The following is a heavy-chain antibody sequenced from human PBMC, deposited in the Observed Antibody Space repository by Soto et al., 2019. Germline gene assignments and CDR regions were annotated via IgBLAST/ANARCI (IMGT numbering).Heavy chain of an antibody. D-gene: IGHD3-3*01. CDR3: ASGTGLSGSFLNYYYGMGV. V-gene: IGHV1-69*06. Sequence: SVKVSSKASVATLRSYAISRVRQSPGHGLEWMGGMIPIFGTAIYAQKFLGRVTITAGTSTSTVYMELSSLRSEDTDVYYGASGTGLSGSFLNYYYGMGVWGKGSTVTGSS. CDR2: MIPIFGTA. J-gene: IGHJ6*04. CDR1: VATLRSYA.